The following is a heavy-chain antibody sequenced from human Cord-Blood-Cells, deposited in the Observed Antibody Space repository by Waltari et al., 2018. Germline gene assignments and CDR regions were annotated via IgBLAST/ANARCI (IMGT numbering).Heavy chain of an antibody. Sequence: YWMHWVRQAPGKGLVWVSRINSDGSSTSYADSVKGRFTISRDNAKNTLYLQMNSLRAEDTAVYYCASVDYGDYWGQGTLVTVSS. V-gene: IGHV3-74*01. CDR1: YW. CDR3: ASVDYGDY. J-gene: IGHJ4*02. CDR2: INSDGSST.